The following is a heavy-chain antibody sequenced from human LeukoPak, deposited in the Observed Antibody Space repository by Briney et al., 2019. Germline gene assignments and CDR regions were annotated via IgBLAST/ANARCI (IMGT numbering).Heavy chain of an antibody. D-gene: IGHD5-18*01. Sequence: PGGSLRLSCAASGFTFSSYAMSWVRQAPGKGLEWVSAISGSGGSTYYADSVKGRFTISRDNSKNTLYLQMNSLRAEDTAVYYCAKDFSTAMVTSGAFDIWGQGTMVTVSS. V-gene: IGHV3-23*01. CDR3: AKDFSTAMVTSGAFDI. CDR2: ISGSGGST. J-gene: IGHJ3*02. CDR1: GFTFSSYA.